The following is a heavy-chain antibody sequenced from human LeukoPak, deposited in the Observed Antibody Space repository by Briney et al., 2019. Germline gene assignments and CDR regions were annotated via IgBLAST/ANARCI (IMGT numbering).Heavy chain of an antibody. V-gene: IGHV4-34*01. CDR3: ARGYAITSGGYYFDY. J-gene: IGHJ4*02. D-gene: IGHD5-12*01. Sequence: SETLSLTCAVYGGSFSDYYWSWIRQPPGKGLEWIGEINHSGSTNYNPSLKSRVTISVDTSKNQFSLKLSSVTAADTAVYYCARGYAITSGGYYFDYWGQGTLVTVSS. CDR2: INHSGST. CDR1: GGSFSDYY.